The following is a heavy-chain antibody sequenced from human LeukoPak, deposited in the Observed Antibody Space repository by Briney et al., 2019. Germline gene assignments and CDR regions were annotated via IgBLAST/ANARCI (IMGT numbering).Heavy chain of an antibody. CDR2: IKQDGSVK. V-gene: IGHV3-7*01. CDR1: GFTFSSYW. D-gene: IGHD6-6*01. J-gene: IGHJ4*02. CDR3: ARDPVAAPYFDY. Sequence: GGSLRLSCAASGFTFSSYWMNWVRQAPGKGLEWVANIKQDGSVKNYVGSVKGRFTVSRDNARNSLYLQMSSLRAEDTAVYYCARDPVAAPYFDYWAREPWSPSPQ.